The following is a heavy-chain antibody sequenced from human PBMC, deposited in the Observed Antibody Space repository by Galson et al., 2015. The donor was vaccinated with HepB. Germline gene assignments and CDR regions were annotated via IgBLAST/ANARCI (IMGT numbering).Heavy chain of an antibody. V-gene: IGHV3-30*18. J-gene: IGHJ4*02. CDR2: ISYDGSNK. D-gene: IGHD1-26*01. CDR1: GFTFSSYG. Sequence: SLRLSCAASGFTFSSYGMHWVRQAPGKGLEWVAVISYDGSNKYHADSVKGRFTISRDNSKNTLYLQMNSLRAEDTAVYYCAKTAVGELLGLFDYWGQGTLVTASS. CDR3: AKTAVGELLGLFDY.